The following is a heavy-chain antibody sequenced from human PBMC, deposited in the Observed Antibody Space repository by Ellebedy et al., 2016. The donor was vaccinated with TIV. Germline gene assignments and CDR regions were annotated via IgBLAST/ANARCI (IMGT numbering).Heavy chain of an antibody. D-gene: IGHD4-17*01. CDR2: ISGSGGST. J-gene: IGHJ3*02. CDR1: GFTFSSYA. V-gene: IGHV3-23*01. CDR3: AKVGNDYGDSRDAFDI. Sequence: GGSLRLXXAASGFTFSSYAMSWVRQAPGKGLEWVSAISGSGGSTYYADSVKGRFTISRDNSKNTLYLQMNSLRAEDTAVYYCAKVGNDYGDSRDAFDIWGQGTMVTVSS.